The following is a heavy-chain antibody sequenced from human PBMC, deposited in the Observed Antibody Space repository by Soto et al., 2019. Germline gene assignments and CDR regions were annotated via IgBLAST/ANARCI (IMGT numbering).Heavy chain of an antibody. CDR2: INHSGST. Sequence: SETLSLTCAVFGGSFSGYYWSWIRQPPGKGLEWIGEINHSGSTNYNPSLKSRVTISVDTSKNQFSLKLSSVTAADTAVYYCARGHIAAAGTSNWFDPWGQGTLVTVSS. D-gene: IGHD6-13*01. CDR1: GGSFSGYY. J-gene: IGHJ5*02. CDR3: ARGHIAAAGTSNWFDP. V-gene: IGHV4-34*01.